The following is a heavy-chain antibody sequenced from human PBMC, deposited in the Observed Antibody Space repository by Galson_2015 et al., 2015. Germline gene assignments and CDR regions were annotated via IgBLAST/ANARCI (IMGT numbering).Heavy chain of an antibody. CDR2: ISSSSSTI. Sequence: SPRLSCAASGFTFSSYRMNWVRQAPGKGLEWVSYISSSSSTIYYADSVKGRFTISRDNAKNSLYLQMNSLRDEDTAVYYCARVGYCSSTSCSPAGYFDYWGQGTLVTVSS. D-gene: IGHD2-2*01. V-gene: IGHV3-48*02. CDR1: GFTFSSYR. J-gene: IGHJ4*02. CDR3: ARVGYCSSTSCSPAGYFDY.